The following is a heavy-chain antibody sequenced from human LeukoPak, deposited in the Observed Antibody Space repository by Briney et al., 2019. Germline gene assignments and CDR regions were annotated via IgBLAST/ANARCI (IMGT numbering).Heavy chain of an antibody. J-gene: IGHJ6*02. V-gene: IGHV3-7*03. CDR2: INKDGSEK. Sequence: GGSLRLSCAASGFILSNHWMTWVRQAPGKGPEWVANINKDGSEKYYGDSVKGRFTISRDTAKNSLYLQMNNLRAEDTALYYCARNNDMDVWGQGTTVIVSS. CDR1: GFILSNHW. D-gene: IGHD1/OR15-1a*01. CDR3: ARNNDMDV.